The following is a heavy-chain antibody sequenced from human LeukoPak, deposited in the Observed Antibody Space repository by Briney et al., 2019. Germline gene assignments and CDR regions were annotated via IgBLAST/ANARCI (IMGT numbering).Heavy chain of an antibody. D-gene: IGHD6-19*01. CDR2: IWYDGSNK. J-gene: IGHJ3*02. V-gene: IGHV3-33*01. Sequence: PGRSLRLSCAASGFTFSSYGMHWVRQAPGKGLEWVAVIWYDGSNKYYADSVKGRFTISRDNSKNTLYLRMNSLRAEDTAVYYCARDRGSRGWYDAFDIWGQGTMVTVSS. CDR3: ARDRGSRGWYDAFDI. CDR1: GFTFSSYG.